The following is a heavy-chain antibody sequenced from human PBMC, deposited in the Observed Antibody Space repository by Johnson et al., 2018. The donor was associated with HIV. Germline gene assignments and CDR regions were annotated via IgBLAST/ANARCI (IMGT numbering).Heavy chain of an antibody. V-gene: IGHV3-30*02. CDR2: IRYDGSNK. J-gene: IGHJ3*02. D-gene: IGHD5-18*01. CDR1: GFTFSSYG. Sequence: QVQLVESGGGVVQPGGSLRLSCAASGFTFSSYGMHWVRQAPGKGLEWVAIIRYDGSNKYYADSVTGRFTISRDDSKSTLNLQMNSLRAEDTAVYYCAKDSERGYSYGWCGFDIWGQGTMVTVSS. CDR3: AKDSERGYSYGWCGFDI.